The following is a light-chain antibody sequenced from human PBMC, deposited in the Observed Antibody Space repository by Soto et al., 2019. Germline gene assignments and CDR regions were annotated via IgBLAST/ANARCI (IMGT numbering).Light chain of an antibody. CDR2: EVS. CDR3: SSFTGSTTWV. J-gene: IGLJ3*02. Sequence: QSALTQPASVSGSPGQSITMFCTGTSSDVGGYNYVSWYQQHPGKAPKLIIYEVSNWPSGISNRFSGSKSANTASLTISGLQAEDEAEYYCSSFTGSTTWVFGGGTKLTVL. CDR1: SSDVGGYNY. V-gene: IGLV2-14*01.